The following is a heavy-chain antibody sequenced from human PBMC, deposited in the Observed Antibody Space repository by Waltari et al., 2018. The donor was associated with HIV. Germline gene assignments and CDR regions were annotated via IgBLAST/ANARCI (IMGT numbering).Heavy chain of an antibody. CDR3: TTGTIYGSSLDY. CDR1: GFTFSNAW. Sequence: EVQLVESGGGLVKPGGSLRLSCAASGFTFSNAWMSWVRQAPGKGVEWVGRSKSKPYCVTTDYAAPLKGRFTISRDDAKNTLYLQMNSLKTEDTAVYYCTTGTIYGSSLDYWGQGTLVTVSS. D-gene: IGHD4-17*01. CDR2: SKSKPYCVTT. V-gene: IGHV3-15*01. J-gene: IGHJ4*02.